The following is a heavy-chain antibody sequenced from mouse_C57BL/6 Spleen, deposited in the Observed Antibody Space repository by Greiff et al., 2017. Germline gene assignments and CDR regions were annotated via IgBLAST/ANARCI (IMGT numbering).Heavy chain of an antibody. CDR1: GYTFTSYW. D-gene: IGHD1-2*01. J-gene: IGHJ2*01. CDR2: IDPSDSYT. V-gene: IGHV1-50*01. Sequence: QVQLQQPGAELVKPGASVKLSCKASGYTFTSYWMQWVKQRPGQGLEWIGEIDPSDSYTNYNQKFKGKATLTVDTSSSTAYMRLSSLTSEDSAVYYCARALLRGTFDYWGQGTTLTVSS. CDR3: ARALLRGTFDY.